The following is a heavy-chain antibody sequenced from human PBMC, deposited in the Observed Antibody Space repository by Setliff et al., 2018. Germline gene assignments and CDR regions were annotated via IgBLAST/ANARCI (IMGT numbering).Heavy chain of an antibody. CDR1: GDSFSDYY. D-gene: IGHD3-3*01. V-gene: IGHV4-34*01. J-gene: IGHJ4*02. CDR2: INHSGST. Sequence: SETLSLTCVVYGDSFSDYYWSWIRQPPGKGLEWIGEINHSGSTNYNPSLTSRVTISVDTSKNQFSLKLYSVTAADTAVYYCRYWSGYYNNDYWGQGTLVTVSS. CDR3: RYWSGYYNNDY.